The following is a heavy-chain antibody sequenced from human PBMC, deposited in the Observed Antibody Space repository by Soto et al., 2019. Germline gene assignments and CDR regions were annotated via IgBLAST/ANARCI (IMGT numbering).Heavy chain of an antibody. CDR2: IDPSDSNT. CDR3: ARHERYCSGGSRYFTASGML. J-gene: IGHJ3*01. V-gene: IGHV5-10-1*01. Sequence: XESLKIFRKGSGYSFTSYWNTWVRQMPGKGVEWMGGIDPSDSNTNYSPSFQGHVTISADRSITTAYLQWSSLKASETAMYYCARHERYCSGGSRYFTASGMLWGQGTMVTVSS. D-gene: IGHD2-15*01. CDR1: GYSFTSYW.